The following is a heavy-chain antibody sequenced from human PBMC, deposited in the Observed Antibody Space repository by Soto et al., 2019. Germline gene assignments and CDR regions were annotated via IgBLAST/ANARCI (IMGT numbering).Heavy chain of an antibody. D-gene: IGHD2-15*01. CDR2: ISTSSSTI. CDR1: GFTFSSYS. Sequence: XXSLRLSFAASGFTFSSYSMHWVPQAPGKGLEWVSYISTSSSTIYYADSVKGRFTISRDNAKNSLYLQMNSLRAEDTAVYYCARRVVVAATLYGMDVWGQGTTVTVSS. CDR3: ARRVVVAATLYGMDV. J-gene: IGHJ6*02. V-gene: IGHV3-48*01.